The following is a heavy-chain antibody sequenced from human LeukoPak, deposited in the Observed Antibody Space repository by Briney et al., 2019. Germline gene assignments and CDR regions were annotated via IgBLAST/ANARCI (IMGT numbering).Heavy chain of an antibody. CDR2: IIPIFGTA. CDR3: AREVKVPAANLYFDY. CDR1: GGTFSSYA. D-gene: IGHD2-2*01. V-gene: IGHV1-69*01. J-gene: IGHJ4*02. Sequence: GSSVKVSCKASGGTFSSYAISWVRQAPGQGLEWMGGIIPIFGTANYAQKFQGRVTITADESTSTAYMELSSLRSEDTAVYYCAREVKVPAANLYFDYWGQGTLVTVSS.